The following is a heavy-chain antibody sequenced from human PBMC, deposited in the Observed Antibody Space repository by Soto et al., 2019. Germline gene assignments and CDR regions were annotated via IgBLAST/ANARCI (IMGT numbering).Heavy chain of an antibody. V-gene: IGHV3-30-3*01. Sequence: GGSLRLSCAASGFTFSSYAMHWVRQAPGKGLEWVAVISYDGSNKYYADSVKGRFTISRDNSKNTLYLQMNSLRAEDTAVYYCARSLRFTYYFDYWGQGTLVTVSS. J-gene: IGHJ4*02. CDR3: ARSLRFTYYFDY. CDR1: GFTFSSYA. D-gene: IGHD4-17*01. CDR2: ISYDGSNK.